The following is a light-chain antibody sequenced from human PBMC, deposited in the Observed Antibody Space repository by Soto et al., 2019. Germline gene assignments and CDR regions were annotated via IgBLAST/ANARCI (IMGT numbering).Light chain of an antibody. J-gene: IGKJ4*01. CDR1: QSVSSY. V-gene: IGKV3-11*01. Sequence: EIVLTQSPATLYLSPGERATLSCRASQSVSSYLAWYQQKPGQPPRLLIYDASNRATAIPARFSGSGSGTDFTLTISSLEPEDFAVYYCQQRSTWPLTFGGGTEVDIK. CDR2: DAS. CDR3: QQRSTWPLT.